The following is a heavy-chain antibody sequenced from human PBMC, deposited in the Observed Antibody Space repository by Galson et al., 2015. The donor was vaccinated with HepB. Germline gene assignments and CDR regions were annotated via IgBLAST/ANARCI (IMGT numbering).Heavy chain of an antibody. CDR3: AKDKDLGYCSSTSCYTLDY. CDR2: ISYDGSDK. Sequence: SLRLSCAASGFTFSSYGMHWVRQAPGKGLEWVAVISYDGSDKYYADSVKGRFTISRDNSKNTLSLQMNSLTAEDTAVYSCAKDKDLGYCSSTSCYTLDYWGQATLVTVSS. V-gene: IGHV3-30*18. D-gene: IGHD2-2*02. CDR1: GFTFSSYG. J-gene: IGHJ4*02.